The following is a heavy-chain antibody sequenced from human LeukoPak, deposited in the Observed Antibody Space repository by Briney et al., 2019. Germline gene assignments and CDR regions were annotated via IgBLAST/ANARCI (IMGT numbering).Heavy chain of an antibody. V-gene: IGHV1-18*01. CDR1: GYTFTNYA. Sequence: ASVKVSSKASGYTFTNYAMHWLRQAPGQGLEWMGWISASNGNTNYAQNLQGRVTMTTDTSTTTVYMELRSLRSDDTAVYYCARVEVEVVPAAPDYWGQGTLVTVSS. CDR3: ARVEVEVVPAAPDY. D-gene: IGHD2-2*01. J-gene: IGHJ4*02. CDR2: ISASNGNT.